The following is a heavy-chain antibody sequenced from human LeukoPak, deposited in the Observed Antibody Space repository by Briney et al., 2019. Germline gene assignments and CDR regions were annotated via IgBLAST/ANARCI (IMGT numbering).Heavy chain of an antibody. Sequence: GGSLRLSCAASGFTFDDYAMHWVRQAPGKGLEWVSGISWNSGSIGYADSVKGRFTISRDNAKNSLYLQMNSLRAEDTALYYCAKDSTDYYYGMDVWGQGTTVTVSS. CDR3: AKDSTDYYYGMDV. V-gene: IGHV3-9*01. J-gene: IGHJ6*02. CDR2: ISWNSGSI. CDR1: GFTFDDYA.